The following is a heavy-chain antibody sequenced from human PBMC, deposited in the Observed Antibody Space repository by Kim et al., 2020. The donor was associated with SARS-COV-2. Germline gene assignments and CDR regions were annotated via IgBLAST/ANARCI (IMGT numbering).Heavy chain of an antibody. CDR2: IKSKTDGGTT. V-gene: IGHV3-15*01. CDR3: TTWTRGYSYGSVDAFDI. CDR1: GFTFSNAW. J-gene: IGHJ3*02. D-gene: IGHD5-18*01. Sequence: GGSLRLSCAASGFTFSNAWMSWVRQAPGKGLEWVGRIKSKTDGGTTDYAAPVKGRFTISRDDSKNTLYLQMNSLKTEDTAVYYCTTWTRGYSYGSVDAFDIWGQGTMVTVSS.